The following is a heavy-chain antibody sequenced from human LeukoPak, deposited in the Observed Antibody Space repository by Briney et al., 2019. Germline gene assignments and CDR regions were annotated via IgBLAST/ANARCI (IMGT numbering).Heavy chain of an antibody. D-gene: IGHD3-22*01. J-gene: IGHJ5*02. Sequence: PSETLSLTCAVYGGSFSGYYWSWIRQPPGKGLEWIGSIYHSGSTYYNPSLKSRITISVDTSKNQFSLKLSSVTAADTAVYYCARDTDYDSSGYQYNWFDPWGQGTLVTVSS. CDR1: GGSFSGYY. CDR2: IYHSGST. CDR3: ARDTDYDSSGYQYNWFDP. V-gene: IGHV4-34*01.